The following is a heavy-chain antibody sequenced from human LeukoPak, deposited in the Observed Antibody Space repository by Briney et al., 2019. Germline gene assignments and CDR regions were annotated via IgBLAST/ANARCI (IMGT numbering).Heavy chain of an antibody. V-gene: IGHV3-11*01. CDR2: ISTSGSTT. D-gene: IGHD3-10*01. J-gene: IGHJ6*02. Sequence: PGGSLRLSCAASGFTFSDYYMSWIRQAPGKGLEWVSYISTSGSTTYYADSVKGRFTISRDNAKNSLYLQMNSLRVEDTAVYYCARDRASRYGMDVWGQGTTVTVSS. CDR3: ARDRASRYGMDV. CDR1: GFTFSDYY.